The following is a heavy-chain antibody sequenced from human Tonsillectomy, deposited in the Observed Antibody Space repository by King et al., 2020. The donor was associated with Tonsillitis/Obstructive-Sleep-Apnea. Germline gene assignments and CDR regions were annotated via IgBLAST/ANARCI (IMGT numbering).Heavy chain of an antibody. CDR2: VHTNTGNP. V-gene: IGHV7-4-1*02. CDR3: ARDAHEIVTVAGLDAFDI. D-gene: IGHD6-19*01. CDR1: GYTFSRYA. J-gene: IGHJ3*02. Sequence: QLVQSGSELKKPGASVKVSCKASGYTFSRYAMNWVRQAPGQGLEWMGWVHTNTGNPTYAQGLTGRFVFSVDTSVSTAYLHINNLKAEDTAVYFCARDAHEIVTVAGLDAFDIWGQGTMVAVSS.